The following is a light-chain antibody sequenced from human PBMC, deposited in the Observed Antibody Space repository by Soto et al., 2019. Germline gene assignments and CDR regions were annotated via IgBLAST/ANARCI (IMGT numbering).Light chain of an antibody. Sequence: DIQITQSPSSLSASVGDRVTITCRASQSISRNLNWYQHKPGKAPKLLIYAASSLQNGVPSRCRGGGSGTEFPLSINSLQPEDFGTYYCQQSFTTASITFGHGTRLAIK. CDR3: QQSFTTASIT. J-gene: IGKJ5*01. CDR1: QSISRN. CDR2: AAS. V-gene: IGKV1-39*01.